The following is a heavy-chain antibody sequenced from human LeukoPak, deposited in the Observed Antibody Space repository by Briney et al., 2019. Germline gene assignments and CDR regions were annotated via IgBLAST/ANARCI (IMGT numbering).Heavy chain of an antibody. J-gene: IGHJ4*02. CDR2: INHSGST. V-gene: IGHV4-34*01. CDR3: ARSGLWGLRQDYYFDH. D-gene: IGHD2-8*02. CDR1: GGSFRGYY. Sequence: SETLSLTCAVYGGSFRGYYWSWIRQPPGKGLEWIGEINHSGSTNYNPSLKSRVTISVVTSKNQLSLKLSSVTAADTAVYYCARSGLWGLRQDYYFDHWGQGTLVTVSS.